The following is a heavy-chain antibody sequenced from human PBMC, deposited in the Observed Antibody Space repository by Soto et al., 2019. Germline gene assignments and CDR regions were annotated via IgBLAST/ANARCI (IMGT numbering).Heavy chain of an antibody. J-gene: IGHJ6*02. CDR2: IYYSGST. CDR1: GGSISSSSYY. Sequence: SETLSLTCTVSGGSISSSSYYWGWIRQPPGKGLEWIGSIYYSGSTYYNPSLKSRVTISVDTSKNQFSLKLSSVTAADTAVYYCARLPDEGYCYGMDVWGQGTTVTVSS. CDR3: ARLPDEGYCYGMDV. V-gene: IGHV4-39*01.